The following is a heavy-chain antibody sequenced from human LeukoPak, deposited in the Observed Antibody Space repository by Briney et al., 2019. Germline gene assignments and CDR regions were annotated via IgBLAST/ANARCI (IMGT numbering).Heavy chain of an antibody. CDR2: ISGSGGST. D-gene: IGHD2-2*01. CDR3: ATSTSTGVVVPAVIQLYFDY. Sequence: GGSLRLSCAASGFTFSSYAMSWVRQAPEKGLEWVSAISGSGGSTYYADSVKGRFTISRDNSKNTLYLQMNSLRAEDTAVYYCATSTSTGVVVPAVIQLYFDYWGQGTLVTVSS. J-gene: IGHJ4*02. V-gene: IGHV3-23*01. CDR1: GFTFSSYA.